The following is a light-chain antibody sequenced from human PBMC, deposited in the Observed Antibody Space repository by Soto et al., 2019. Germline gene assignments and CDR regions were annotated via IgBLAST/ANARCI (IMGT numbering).Light chain of an antibody. CDR2: DVS. J-gene: IGLJ3*02. Sequence: QSGLTQPASVSGSPGQSITISCTGTSSDVGGYNYVSWYQQHPGKAPKLMIYDVSNRPSGVSNRFSGSKSGNTASLTISGLQAEDEADYYCTSYTSSSTRWLFGGGTKVTVL. V-gene: IGLV2-14*01. CDR3: TSYTSSSTRWL. CDR1: SSDVGGYNY.